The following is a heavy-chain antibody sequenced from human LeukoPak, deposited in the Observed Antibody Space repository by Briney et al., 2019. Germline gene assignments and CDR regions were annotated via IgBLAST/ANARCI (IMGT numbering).Heavy chain of an antibody. D-gene: IGHD6-19*01. Sequence: GGSLRLSCAASGFTFSSYGMHWVRQAPGKGLEWVAVIWYDGSNKYYADSVKGRFTISRDNSKNTLYLQMNSLRAEDTAVYYCARDGSSGWYWVDYWGQGTLSPSPQ. J-gene: IGHJ4*02. CDR1: GFTFSSYG. CDR2: IWYDGSNK. CDR3: ARDGSSGWYWVDY. V-gene: IGHV3-33*01.